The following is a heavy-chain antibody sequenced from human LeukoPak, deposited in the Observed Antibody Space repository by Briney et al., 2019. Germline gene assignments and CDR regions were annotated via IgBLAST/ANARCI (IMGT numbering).Heavy chain of an antibody. D-gene: IGHD2-8*01. CDR2: ISTYNDNP. CDR3: ARLMVPPDY. Sequence: GASVKVSCKASGYTFSKYDITWVRQAPGQGLECMGWISTYNDNPNYAQKFQGRVTMTTDTSTSTAYLDRRSLRSDDTAVYFCARLMVPPDYWGQGTRVTVSS. J-gene: IGHJ4*02. V-gene: IGHV1-18*01. CDR1: GYTFSKYD.